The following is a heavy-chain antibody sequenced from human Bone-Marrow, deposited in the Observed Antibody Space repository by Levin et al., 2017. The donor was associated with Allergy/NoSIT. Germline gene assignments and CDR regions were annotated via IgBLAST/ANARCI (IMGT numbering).Heavy chain of an antibody. J-gene: IGHJ5*02. V-gene: IGHV1-8*01. D-gene: IGHD3-16*01. CDR3: ARVDGASWFGP. CDR2: MNFNSGNT. CDR1: GYTFSSYD. Sequence: ASVKVSCKASGYTFSSYDINWVRQASGQGLEWLGWMNFNSGNTGYAQKFQGRVTMTRDTSISTAYMELSSLMSDDTAVYFCARVDGASWFGPWGQGTLVTVSS.